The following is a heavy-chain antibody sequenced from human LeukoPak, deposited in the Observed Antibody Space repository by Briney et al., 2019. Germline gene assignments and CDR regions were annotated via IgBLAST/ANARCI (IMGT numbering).Heavy chain of an antibody. V-gene: IGHV1-69*10. CDR2: ITPTYCLV. D-gene: IGHD6-13*01. CDR3: ATGTNGLYGSNRFQGYFDD. Sequence: SVKVSCKASGGTFSKYAISWVRQAPGQGLEWMGGITPTYCLVHYAQKFQGRVTLTTDTSTGTADLEMNSLTFEDTAVYYCATGTNGLYGSNRFQGYFDDWGQGTLVTVLS. J-gene: IGHJ4*02. CDR1: GGTFSKYA.